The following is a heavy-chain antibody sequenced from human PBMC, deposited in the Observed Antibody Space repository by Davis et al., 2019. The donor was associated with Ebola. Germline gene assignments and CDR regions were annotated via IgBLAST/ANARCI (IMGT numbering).Heavy chain of an antibody. CDR3: ASRIVGATGWFDP. Sequence: MPSDTLSPTCAVYGGSFSGHYWSWIRQPPGKGLEWTGEIYHSGSTTYNPSLKSRVTISVDTSKNQFSLKLGSVTAADTAVYYCASRIVGATGWFDPWGQGTLVTVSS. CDR1: GGSFSGHY. J-gene: IGHJ5*02. CDR2: IYHSGST. D-gene: IGHD1-26*01. V-gene: IGHV4-34*01.